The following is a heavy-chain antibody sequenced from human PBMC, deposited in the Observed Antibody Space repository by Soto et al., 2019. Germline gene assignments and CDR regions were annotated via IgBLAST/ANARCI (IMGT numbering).Heavy chain of an antibody. D-gene: IGHD3-3*02. J-gene: IGHJ4*02. CDR2: VSSDGMNV. CDR3: AKGPISMMVVGYFVY. V-gene: IGHV3-30*18. Sequence: VAAVSSDGMNVHYADSVKGRFTISRDDSETTVYLQLNSLSGDDTAMYYCAKGPISMMVVGYFVYWGQGTLVTVSS.